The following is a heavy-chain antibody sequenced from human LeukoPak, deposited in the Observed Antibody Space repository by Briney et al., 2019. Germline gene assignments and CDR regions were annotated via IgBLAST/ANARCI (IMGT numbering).Heavy chain of an antibody. CDR1: GYTFTSYG. D-gene: IGHD3-10*01. V-gene: IGHV1-18*01. CDR2: ISAYNGNT. CDR3: ARDRGFGEFFFDY. J-gene: IGHJ4*02. Sequence: GSSVKVSCKAPGYTFTSYGISWVRQAPGQGIEWMGWISAYNGNTNYAQKLQGRVSMTTDTSTSTAYMELRSLRSDDTAVYYCARDRGFGEFFFDYWGQGTLVTVSS.